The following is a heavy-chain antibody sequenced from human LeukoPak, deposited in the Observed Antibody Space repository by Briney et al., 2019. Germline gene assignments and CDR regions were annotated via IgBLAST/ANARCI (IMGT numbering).Heavy chain of an antibody. J-gene: IGHJ4*02. CDR1: GFTFSSSW. D-gene: IGHD2-2*02. Sequence: GGSLRLSCAASGFTFSSSWMQWVRQAPGKGLVWVSRINTDGSNTGYADPVKGRFTISRDNAKSTLYLQMHSLRADDTAVYYCARNIPSGGDYWGQGTLVTVSS. CDR3: ARNIPSGGDY. V-gene: IGHV3-74*01. CDR2: INTDGSNT.